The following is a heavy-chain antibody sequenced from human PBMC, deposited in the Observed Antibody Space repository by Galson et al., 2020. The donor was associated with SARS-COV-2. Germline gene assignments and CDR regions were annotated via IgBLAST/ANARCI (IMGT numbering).Heavy chain of an antibody. CDR3: ARATYYYDSSGYSHDAFDI. Sequence: ASVKVSCKASGYTLTSYDINWVRQATGQGLEWMGWMTPNSGNTGYVQKFQGRVTMTRNTSINTAYMEVSSLRSEDTAVYYCARATYYYDSSGYSHDAFDIWGQGTMDTVSS. V-gene: IGHV1-8*01. CDR1: GYTLTSYD. CDR2: MTPNSGNT. D-gene: IGHD3-22*01. J-gene: IGHJ3*02.